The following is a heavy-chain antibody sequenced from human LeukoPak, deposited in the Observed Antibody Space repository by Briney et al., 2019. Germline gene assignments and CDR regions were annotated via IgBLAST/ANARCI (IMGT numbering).Heavy chain of an antibody. CDR3: ASHYYDSSGYPY. Sequence: SETLSLTCTVSGGSISSYYWSWIRQPPGKGLEWIGYIYYSGSTNYNPSPKSRVTISVDTSKNQFSLKLSPVTAADTAVYYCASHYYDSSGYPYWGQGTLVTVSS. V-gene: IGHV4-59*01. CDR1: GGSISSYY. D-gene: IGHD3-22*01. CDR2: IYYSGST. J-gene: IGHJ4*02.